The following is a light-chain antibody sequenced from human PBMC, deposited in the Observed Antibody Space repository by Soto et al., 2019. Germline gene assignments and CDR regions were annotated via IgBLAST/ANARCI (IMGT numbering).Light chain of an antibody. CDR2: ENN. CDR3: GTWDSSLSASYV. CDR1: SSNIGNNY. Sequence: QSVLTQPPSVSAAPGQKVTISCSGSSSNIGNNYVSWYQQLPGTAPKLLIYENNKRPSGIPDRFSGSKSGTSATLGITGLQTGDEAYYYCGTWDSSLSASYVFGTVTKVTVL. V-gene: IGLV1-51*02. J-gene: IGLJ1*01.